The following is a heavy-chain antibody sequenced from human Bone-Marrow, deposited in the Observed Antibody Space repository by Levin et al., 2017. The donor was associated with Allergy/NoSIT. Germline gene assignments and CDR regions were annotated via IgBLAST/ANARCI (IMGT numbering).Heavy chain of an antibody. V-gene: IGHV1-2*02. J-gene: IGHJ3*02. CDR1: GYTFTDYY. Sequence: PGESLKISCKASGYTFTDYYMNWVRQAPGQGLEWMGWINPNSGGTNYAQKFQGRVTMTRDTSISTAYMELSGLRSDDTAVYYCARAPDYYDRAFDIWGQGTMVTVSS. CDR2: INPNSGGT. CDR3: ARAPDYYDRAFDI. D-gene: IGHD3-22*01.